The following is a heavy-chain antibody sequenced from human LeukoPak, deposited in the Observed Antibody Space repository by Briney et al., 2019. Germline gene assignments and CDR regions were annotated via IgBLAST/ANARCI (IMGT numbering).Heavy chain of an antibody. CDR3: ARVAAHWFDP. Sequence: SGTLSLTCTVSGGSIGGGDYYWSWIRQPPGKGLEWIGFIYYGGNTYYNPSLKSRVTVSIDTVRDQFSLGLSSVTAADTAVYYCARVAAHWFDPWGQGTLVTVSS. J-gene: IGHJ5*02. D-gene: IGHD6-25*01. V-gene: IGHV4-30-4*01. CDR1: GGSIGGGDYY. CDR2: IYYGGNT.